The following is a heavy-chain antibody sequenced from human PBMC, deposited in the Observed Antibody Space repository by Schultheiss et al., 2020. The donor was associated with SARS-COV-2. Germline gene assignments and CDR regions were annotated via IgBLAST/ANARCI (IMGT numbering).Heavy chain of an antibody. V-gene: IGHV1-2*04. CDR3: ARELLWFGDNGGGAFDI. Sequence: ASVKVSCKASGYTFTGYYMHWVRQAPGQGLEWMGWINPNSGGTNYAQKFQGWVTMTRDTSISTAYMELSRLRSDDTAVYYCARELLWFGDNGGGAFDIWGQGTMVTVSS. CDR2: INPNSGGT. D-gene: IGHD3-10*01. J-gene: IGHJ3*02. CDR1: GYTFTGYY.